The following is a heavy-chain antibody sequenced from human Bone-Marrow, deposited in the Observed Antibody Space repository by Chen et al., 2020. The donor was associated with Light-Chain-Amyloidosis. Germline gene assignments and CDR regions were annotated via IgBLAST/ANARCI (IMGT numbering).Heavy chain of an antibody. CDR1: GFTFRTSW. J-gene: IGHJ4*02. CDR3: SRGFTGYHDY. Sequence: DVQLLESGGGLVQPGGSLRLSCAASGFTFRTSWMHWVRQAPGKAMVWVSRINPDGTRVYYADSVRGRITISRDDAKSTVYLQINSLRAEDTAVYYCSRGFTGYHDYWGQGTLVTVSS. CDR2: INPDGTRV. D-gene: IGHD5-12*01. V-gene: IGHV3-74*01.